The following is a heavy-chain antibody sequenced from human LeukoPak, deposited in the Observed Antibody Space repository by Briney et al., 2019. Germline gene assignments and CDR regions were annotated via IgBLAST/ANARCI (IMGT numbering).Heavy chain of an antibody. CDR3: AKTAAREYSSTSSCSAVVYYYYGMDV. D-gene: IGHD2-2*01. CDR2: INHSGST. CDR1: GGSFSGYY. V-gene: IGHV4-34*01. Sequence: SETLSLTCAVYGGSFSGYYWSWIRQPPGKGLEWIGEINHSGSTNYNPSLKSRVTISVDTSKNQFSLKLSSVTAADTAVYYCAKTAAREYSSTSSCSAVVYYYYGMDVWGQGTTVTVSS. J-gene: IGHJ6*02.